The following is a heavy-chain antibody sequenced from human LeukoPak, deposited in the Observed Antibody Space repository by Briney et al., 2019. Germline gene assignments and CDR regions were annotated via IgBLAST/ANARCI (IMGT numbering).Heavy chain of an antibody. CDR2: IWYDGSNK. D-gene: IGHD3-10*01. CDR3: ARDRITMVRGVILWFDP. Sequence: GGSLRLSCAASGFTFSSCGMHWVRQAPGKGLEWVAVIWYDGSNKYYADSVKGRFTISRDNSKNTLYLQMNSLRAEDTAVYYCARDRITMVRGVILWFDPWGQGTLVTVSS. CDR1: GFTFSSCG. J-gene: IGHJ5*02. V-gene: IGHV3-33*01.